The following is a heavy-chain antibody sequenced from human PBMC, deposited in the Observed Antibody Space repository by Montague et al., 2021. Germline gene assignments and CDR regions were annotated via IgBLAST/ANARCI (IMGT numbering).Heavy chain of an antibody. CDR1: GDSINGWY. J-gene: IGHJ4*02. CDR3: ARQGFYESGGFFI. D-gene: IGHD3-22*01. Sequence: SETLSLTCSVSGDSINGWYWSWIRQPPGKGLEWIGSVFYSGATHYNPSLKSRVTMSADTSKNQVSLTVNSVTAADTAVYYCARQGFYESGGFFIWGLGTLVTVSS. V-gene: IGHV4-59*01. CDR2: VFYSGAT.